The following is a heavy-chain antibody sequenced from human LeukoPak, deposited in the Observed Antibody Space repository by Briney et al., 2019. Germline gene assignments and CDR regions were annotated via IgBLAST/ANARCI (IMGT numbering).Heavy chain of an antibody. V-gene: IGHV1-2*06. J-gene: IGHJ5*02. D-gene: IGHD2-15*01. CDR3: ARGPGYCSGGSCLWFDP. CDR2: INPNSGGT. Sequence: ASVKVSCKTSGYTFTGYLMHWVRQAPGQGLEWMGRINPNSGGTNYAQKLQGRVTMTTDTSTSTAYMELRSLRSDDTAVYYCARGPGYCSGGSCLWFDPWGQGTLVTVSS. CDR1: GYTFTGYL.